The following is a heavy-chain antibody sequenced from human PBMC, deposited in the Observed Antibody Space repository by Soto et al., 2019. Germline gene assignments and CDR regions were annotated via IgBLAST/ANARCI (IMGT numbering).Heavy chain of an antibody. Sequence: GGSLRLSCAASGFTFSSYAMSWVRQAPGKGLEWVSAISGSGGSTYYADSVKGRFTIARDSSKNTLHLQISSLRPEDTAVYYCAKESMPEHYGDTLFDYWGQGTRVTVSS. V-gene: IGHV3-23*01. CDR3: AKESMPEHYGDTLFDY. D-gene: IGHD4-17*01. CDR1: GFTFSSYA. CDR2: ISGSGGST. J-gene: IGHJ4*02.